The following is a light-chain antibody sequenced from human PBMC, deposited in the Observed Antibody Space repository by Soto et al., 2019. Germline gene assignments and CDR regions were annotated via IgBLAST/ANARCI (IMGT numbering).Light chain of an antibody. CDR1: QTISSSW. Sequence: DIQMTQSPSSLSASVGDRVTITCQASQTISSSWLAWYQQKPGKAPKLLIYAASSLQSGVPSRFSGSGSGTDFTLTTSSLQPEDFATYYCQQSYSTPLTFGGGTKVDIK. CDR2: AAS. J-gene: IGKJ4*01. CDR3: QQSYSTPLT. V-gene: IGKV1-39*01.